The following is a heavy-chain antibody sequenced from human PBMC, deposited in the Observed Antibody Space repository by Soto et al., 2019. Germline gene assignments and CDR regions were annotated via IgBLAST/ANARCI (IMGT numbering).Heavy chain of an antibody. V-gene: IGHV3-23*01. CDR2: ISASGGNT. D-gene: IGHD3-3*01. Sequence: GGSLRLSCAASGFTFSSYAMSWVRQDPGKGLEWVSAISASGGNTYYADSVKGRFTISRDTSKNTLYLQMNSLRAEDTAVYHCAKDTRGDYDFCGFDFWGQGTMVTVSS. J-gene: IGHJ3*01. CDR3: AKDTRGDYDFCGFDF. CDR1: GFTFSSYA.